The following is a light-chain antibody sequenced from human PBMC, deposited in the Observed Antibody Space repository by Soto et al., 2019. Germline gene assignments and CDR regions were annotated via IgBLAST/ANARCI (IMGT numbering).Light chain of an antibody. CDR1: QTVTSGY. CDR3: QQYARSPYT. V-gene: IGKV3-20*01. J-gene: IGKJ2*01. Sequence: EIVLTQSPGTLSLSPGERAILSCRANQTVTSGYLAWYQQRPGQAPRLLIFGASNRATDIPDRFSGSGSGTDFTLTISGLEPEDFAVFYCQQYARSPYTFGQGTNLEI. CDR2: GAS.